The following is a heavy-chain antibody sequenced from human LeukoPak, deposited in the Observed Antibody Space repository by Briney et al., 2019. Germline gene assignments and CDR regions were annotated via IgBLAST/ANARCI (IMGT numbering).Heavy chain of an antibody. CDR2: ISGSGGST. J-gene: IGHJ4*02. V-gene: IGHV3-23*01. Sequence: GGSLRLSCAASGFTFSSYAMSWVRQAPGKGLEWVSAISGSGGSTYYADSVKGRFTISRDNSKNTLYLQMNSLRAEDTAVYYCAEIGWAAVAATGYYWGQGTLVTVSS. D-gene: IGHD6-19*01. CDR3: AEIGWAAVAATGYY. CDR1: GFTFSSYA.